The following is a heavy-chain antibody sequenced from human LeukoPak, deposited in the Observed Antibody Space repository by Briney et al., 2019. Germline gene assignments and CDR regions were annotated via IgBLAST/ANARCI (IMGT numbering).Heavy chain of an antibody. D-gene: IGHD5-24*01. CDR3: ARDWDGSFDY. Sequence: ASVKVSFTASGGTFSSYAISWVRQAPGQGLEWMGGIIPIFGTANYAQKFQGRVTITADESTSTAYMELSSLRSEDTAVYYCARDWDGSFDYWGQGTLVTVSS. J-gene: IGHJ4*02. CDR1: GGTFSSYA. V-gene: IGHV1-69*13. CDR2: IIPIFGTA.